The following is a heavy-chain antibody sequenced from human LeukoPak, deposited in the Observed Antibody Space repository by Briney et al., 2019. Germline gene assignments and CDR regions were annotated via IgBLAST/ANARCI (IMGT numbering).Heavy chain of an antibody. Sequence: PSETLSLTCAVYGGSFSGYYWSWIRQPPGKGLEWIGEINHSGSTSYNPSLKSRVTISVDTSKNQFSLKLSSVTAADTAVYYCARVGFWSGYRIDYWGQGTLVTVSS. CDR2: INHSGST. J-gene: IGHJ4*02. CDR1: GGSFSGYY. D-gene: IGHD3-3*01. CDR3: ARVGFWSGYRIDY. V-gene: IGHV4-34*01.